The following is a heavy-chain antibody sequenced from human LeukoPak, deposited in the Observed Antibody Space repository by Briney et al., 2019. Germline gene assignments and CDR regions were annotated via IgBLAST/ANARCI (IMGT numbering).Heavy chain of an antibody. Sequence: SETLSLTCTVSGGSISSYYWSWIRQPPGKGLEWIGYIYYSGSTNYNPSLKSRVTISVDTSKNQFSLKLSSVTAADTAVYYCARVLYGSGSYYKTAYYYYMDVWGKGTTVTISS. V-gene: IGHV4-59*01. J-gene: IGHJ6*03. D-gene: IGHD3-10*01. CDR3: ARVLYGSGSYYKTAYYYYMDV. CDR1: GGSISSYY. CDR2: IYYSGST.